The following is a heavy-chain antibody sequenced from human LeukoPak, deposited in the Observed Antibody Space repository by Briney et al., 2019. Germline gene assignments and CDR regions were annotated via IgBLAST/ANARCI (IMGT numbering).Heavy chain of an antibody. Sequence: GGSLRLSCAASGFTFSSYWMHWVRQAPGKGLVWVSRINSDGSSTSYADSVKGRFTISRDSAKNTLYLQMNSLRAEDTAVYYCARGTPRYCSGGSCYRLDYWGQGTLVTVSS. CDR2: INSDGSST. V-gene: IGHV3-74*01. D-gene: IGHD2-15*01. CDR3: ARGTPRYCSGGSCYRLDY. CDR1: GFTFSSYW. J-gene: IGHJ4*02.